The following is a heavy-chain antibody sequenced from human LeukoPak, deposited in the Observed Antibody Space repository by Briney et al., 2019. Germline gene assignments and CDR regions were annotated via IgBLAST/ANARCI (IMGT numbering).Heavy chain of an antibody. D-gene: IGHD4/OR15-4a*01. CDR3: TIDYGFDY. CDR1: GYTFTDYY. CDR2: IKPDSGAA. J-gene: IGHJ4*02. Sequence: ASVKVSCKASGYTFTDYYLYWVRQAPGQGLEWMEWIKPDSGAAVYARKFQGRVTITRDTSITTAYMELSWLTSDDTAVYYCTIDYGFDYWGQGSLVTVSS. V-gene: IGHV1-2*02.